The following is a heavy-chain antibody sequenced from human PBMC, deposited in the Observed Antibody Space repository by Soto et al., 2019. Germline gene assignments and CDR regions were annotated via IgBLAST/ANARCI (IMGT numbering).Heavy chain of an antibody. CDR3: ARSPLWFGESDYYDYMDV. Sequence: QVQLVESGGVVVQPGRSLRLSCAASGFTFSSYGMHWVRQAPGKGLEWVAVIWYDGSHKYYADSVQGRFTISRDNSKNTLYLQMNSLRAEDTAVYYCARSPLWFGESDYYDYMDVWGKGTTVTVSS. J-gene: IGHJ6*03. D-gene: IGHD3-10*01. CDR1: GFTFSSYG. V-gene: IGHV3-33*01. CDR2: IWYDGSHK.